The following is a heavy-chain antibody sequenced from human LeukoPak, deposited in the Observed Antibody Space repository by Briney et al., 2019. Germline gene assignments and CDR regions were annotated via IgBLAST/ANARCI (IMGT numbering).Heavy chain of an antibody. V-gene: IGHV1-8*01. J-gene: IGHJ5*02. D-gene: IGHD3-9*01. CDR3: ARGVDILTGSNWFDP. CDR1: GYTFTSYD. Sequence: GESLKISCKGSGYTFTSYDINWVRQATGQGLEWMGWMNPNSGNTGYAQKFQGRVTMTRSTSISTAYMELSSLRSEDTAVYYCARGVDILTGSNWFDPWGQGTLVTVSS. CDR2: MNPNSGNT.